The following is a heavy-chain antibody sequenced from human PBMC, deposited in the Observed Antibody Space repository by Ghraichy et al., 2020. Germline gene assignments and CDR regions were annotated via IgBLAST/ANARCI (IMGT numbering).Heavy chain of an antibody. CDR2: ISGDSSNT. J-gene: IGHJ4*02. V-gene: IGHV3-43*02. CDR3: AKDGYGNYDY. Sequence: GESLNISCAASGFTFRDYAMHWVRQAPGKGLEWVSLISGDSSNTFYTDSVKGRFTISRDNSKNSLFLQMSSLRPEDTAFYFCAKDGYGNYDYWGQGSLVTVSS. CDR1: GFTFRDYA. D-gene: IGHD4-17*01.